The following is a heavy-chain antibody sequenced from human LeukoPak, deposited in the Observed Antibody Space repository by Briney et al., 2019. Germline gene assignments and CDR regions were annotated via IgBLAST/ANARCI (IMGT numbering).Heavy chain of an antibody. V-gene: IGHV3-43D*03. CDR1: GFTFDDYA. CDR2: ISWDGGGT. Sequence: GGSLRLSCAASGFTFDDYAMHWVRQAPGKGLEWVSLISWDGGGTYYADSVKGRFSISRDNSKNSLYLQMNSLRAEDTAVYYCVRDWGYDSSGYWQKYFDTWGQGTLVTVSS. D-gene: IGHD3-22*01. CDR3: VRDWGYDSSGYWQKYFDT. J-gene: IGHJ4*02.